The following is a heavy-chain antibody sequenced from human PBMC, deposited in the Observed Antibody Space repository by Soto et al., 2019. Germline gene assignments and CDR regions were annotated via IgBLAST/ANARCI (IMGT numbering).Heavy chain of an antibody. Sequence: QVHLVQSGAEVKKPGASVKVSCKASGYTFTSYGITWVRQAPGQGLEWMGWISAHNGNTDYAQKLNGRVIVTRDTSTSTAYMELRSLISDDTAVYYCARGRYGDYWGQGAMVTVSS. CDR2: ISAHNGNT. CDR3: ARGRYGDY. CDR1: GYTFTSYG. V-gene: IGHV1-18*01. J-gene: IGHJ4*02. D-gene: IGHD1-1*01.